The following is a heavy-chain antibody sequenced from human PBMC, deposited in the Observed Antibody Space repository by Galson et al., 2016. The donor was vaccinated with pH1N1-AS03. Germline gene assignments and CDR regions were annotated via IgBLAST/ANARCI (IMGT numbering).Heavy chain of an antibody. Sequence: SLRLSCAASGFTFRTYGMNWVRQAPGKGLEWVSSISSSSSYIYYADSVKGRFTISRDNARNSLYLQMNSLRAEDTAVYYCARRYAAVSGTGCVDVWGQGTTVTVSS. CDR3: ARRYAAVSGTGCVDV. V-gene: IGHV3-21*01. D-gene: IGHD6-19*01. J-gene: IGHJ6*02. CDR1: GFTFRTYG. CDR2: ISSSSSYI.